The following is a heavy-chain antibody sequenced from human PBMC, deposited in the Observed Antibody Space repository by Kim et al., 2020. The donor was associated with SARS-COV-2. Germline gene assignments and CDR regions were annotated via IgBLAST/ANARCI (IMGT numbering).Heavy chain of an antibody. CDR3: ATLCGFGELSRDYYYYNMNV. CDR1: GFFFGDYA. J-gene: IGHJ6*02. CDR2: ISWNSDTT. D-gene: IGHD3-10*01. V-gene: IGHV3-9*01. Sequence: GGSLRLSCAASGFFFGDYAIHWVRQAPGKGLEWVAGISWNSDTTDYADSVKGRFTISRDNAKNSLYLQMNSLRAEDTALYYCATLCGFGELSRDYYYYNMNVWGPGTAVTVSS.